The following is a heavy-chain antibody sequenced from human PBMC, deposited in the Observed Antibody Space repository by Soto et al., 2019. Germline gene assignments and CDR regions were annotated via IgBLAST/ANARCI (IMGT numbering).Heavy chain of an antibody. CDR1: GGSISSGEYY. D-gene: IGHD3-3*01. Sequence: SETLSLTCTVSGGSISSGEYYWTWIRQPPGKGLEWIGYISYSGSTHYSPSLKSRVSITVDTSKNQFSLNLASVSAEDTAVYYCARTSLTIVGPSNDYYGMGCWGLGTTVTVSS. J-gene: IGHJ6*02. CDR3: ARTSLTIVGPSNDYYGMGC. CDR2: ISYSGST. V-gene: IGHV4-30-4*01.